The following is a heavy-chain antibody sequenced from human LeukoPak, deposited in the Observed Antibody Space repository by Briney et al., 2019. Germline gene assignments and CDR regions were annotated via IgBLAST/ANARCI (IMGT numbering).Heavy chain of an antibody. D-gene: IGHD2-2*01. Sequence: SETLSLTCTVSGGSISSSSYYWGWIRQPPGKGLEWIGSIYYSGSTYYNPSLKSRVTISVDTSKNQFSLKLSSVTAADTAVYYCARGEVGCSSTSCRYSFDYWGQGTLVTVSS. V-gene: IGHV4-39*07. CDR2: IYYSGST. CDR1: GGSISSSSYY. J-gene: IGHJ4*02. CDR3: ARGEVGCSSTSCRYSFDY.